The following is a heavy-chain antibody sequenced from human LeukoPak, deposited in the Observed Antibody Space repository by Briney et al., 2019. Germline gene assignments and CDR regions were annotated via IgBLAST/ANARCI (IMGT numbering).Heavy chain of an antibody. CDR1: GGSFSGYY. Sequence: SETLSLTCAVYGGSFSGYYWSWIRQPPGKGLEWIGEINHSGSTNYNPSLKSRVTISVDTSKNQFSLKLSSVTAADTAVYYCARVPQRYYYDSSGYYLDYWGQGTLVTVSS. CDR3: ARVPQRYYYDSSGYYLDY. CDR2: INHSGST. V-gene: IGHV4-34*01. D-gene: IGHD3-22*01. J-gene: IGHJ4*02.